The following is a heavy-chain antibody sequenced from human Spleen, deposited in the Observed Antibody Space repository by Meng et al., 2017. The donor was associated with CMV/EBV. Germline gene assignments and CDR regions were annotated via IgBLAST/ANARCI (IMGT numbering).Heavy chain of an antibody. V-gene: IGHV4-34*01. Sequence: GSLRLSCAVYGGSLSGDYWSWIRQPPGKGLECIGEIDHSGSTNYNPSLRSRLTMSIDTSKKQFSLQLRSVTAADTAVYYCARRRTVKQLVFTRPDYYGVDVWGQGTTVTVSS. D-gene: IGHD6-13*01. CDR2: IDHSGST. CDR1: GGSLSGDY. CDR3: ARRRTVKQLVFTRPDYYGVDV. J-gene: IGHJ6*02.